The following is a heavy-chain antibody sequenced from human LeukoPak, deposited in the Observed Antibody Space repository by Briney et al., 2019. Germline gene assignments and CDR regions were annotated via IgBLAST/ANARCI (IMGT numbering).Heavy chain of an antibody. CDR2: ISYDGSNK. D-gene: IGHD6-19*01. CDR3: AKDRRAVAGTGFDY. V-gene: IGHV3-30*18. J-gene: IGHJ4*02. CDR1: GFTFSSYW. Sequence: GGSLRLSCAASGFTFSSYWMSWVRQAPGKGLEWVAVISYDGSNKYYADSVKGRFTISRDNSKNTLYLQMNSLRAEDTAVYYCAKDRRAVAGTGFDYWGQETLVTVSS.